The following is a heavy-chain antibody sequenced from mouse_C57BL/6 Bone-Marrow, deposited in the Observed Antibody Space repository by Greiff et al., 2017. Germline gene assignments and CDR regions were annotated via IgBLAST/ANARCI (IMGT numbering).Heavy chain of an antibody. Sequence: VKLQESGAELVRPGASVTLSCKASGYTFTDYEMHWVKQTPVHGLEWIGAIDPEPGGTAYNQKFKGKAILTADKSSSPAYMELRSLTSEDSAVYYCTREGPSARVARRNFDYWGQGTTLTVSS. CDR1: GYTFTDYE. D-gene: IGHD1-1*02. CDR3: TREGPSARVARRNFDY. CDR2: IDPEPGGT. V-gene: IGHV1-15*01. J-gene: IGHJ2*01.